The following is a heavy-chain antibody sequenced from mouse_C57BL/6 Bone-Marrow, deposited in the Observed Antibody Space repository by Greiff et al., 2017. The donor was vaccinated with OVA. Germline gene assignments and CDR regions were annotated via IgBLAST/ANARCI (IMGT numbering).Heavy chain of an antibody. Sequence: VQLKQPGAELVRPGSSVKLSCKASGYTFTSYWMDWVKQRPGQGLEWIGNIYPSDSETHYNQKFKDKATLTVDKSSSTAYMQLSSLTSEDSAVYYCARRGDGYFAWFAYWGQGTLVTVSA. CDR1: GYTFTSYW. CDR3: ARRGDGYFAWFAY. J-gene: IGHJ3*01. CDR2: IYPSDSET. V-gene: IGHV1-61*01. D-gene: IGHD2-3*01.